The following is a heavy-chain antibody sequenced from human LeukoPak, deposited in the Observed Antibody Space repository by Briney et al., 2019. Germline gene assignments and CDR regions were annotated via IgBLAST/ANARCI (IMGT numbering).Heavy chain of an antibody. CDR1: GFTFSSYA. CDR2: TSYDGSNK. Sequence: GGSLRLSCAASGFTFSSYAMHWVRQAPGKGLEWVAVTSYDGSNKYYADSVKGRFTISRDNSKNTLYLQMNSLRAEDTAVYYCARDRGYCSGGSCYSLDYYYYGMDVWGQGTTVTVSS. D-gene: IGHD2-15*01. CDR3: ARDRGYCSGGSCYSLDYYYYGMDV. J-gene: IGHJ6*02. V-gene: IGHV3-30-3*01.